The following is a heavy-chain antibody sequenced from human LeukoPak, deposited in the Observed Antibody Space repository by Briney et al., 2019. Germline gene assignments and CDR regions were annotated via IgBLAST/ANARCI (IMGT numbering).Heavy chain of an antibody. V-gene: IGHV4-39*07. D-gene: IGHD3-16*01. CDR2: IYYSGST. J-gene: IGHJ4*02. Sequence: SETLSLTCTVSGGSISSSSYYWGWIRQPPGKGLEWIGSIYYSGSTYYNPSLKSRVTISVDTSKDQFSLKLSSVTAADTAVYYCARAAMLTFGGPLDYWGQGALVTVSS. CDR1: GGSISSSSYY. CDR3: ARAAMLTFGGPLDY.